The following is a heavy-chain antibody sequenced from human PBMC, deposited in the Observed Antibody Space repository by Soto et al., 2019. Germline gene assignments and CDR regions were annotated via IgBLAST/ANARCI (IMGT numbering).Heavy chain of an antibody. Sequence: TLSLTCTVSGGSISSGGYYWSWIRQHPGKGLEWIGYIYYSGSTYYNPSLKSRVTISVDTSKNQFSLKLSSVTAADTAVYYCARGLTGYDSSGYYQLGWFDPWGQGTLVTVSS. CDR1: GGSISSGGYY. J-gene: IGHJ5*02. CDR2: IYYSGST. D-gene: IGHD3-22*01. V-gene: IGHV4-31*03. CDR3: ARGLTGYDSSGYYQLGWFDP.